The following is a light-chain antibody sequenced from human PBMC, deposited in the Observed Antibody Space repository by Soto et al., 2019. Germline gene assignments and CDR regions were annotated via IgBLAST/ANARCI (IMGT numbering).Light chain of an antibody. Sequence: EIVLTQSPGTLSLSPGERATLSCRASQNVNSSYVAWYQQKPSQAPRLLTLGHGRIATGIPDRFSGSGSGSDFTLTISSLEPEDVAVYYGQQYYGSPRTSGQATRLEIK. CDR1: QNVNSSY. V-gene: IGKV3-20*01. CDR2: GHG. CDR3: QQYYGSPRT. J-gene: IGKJ5*01.